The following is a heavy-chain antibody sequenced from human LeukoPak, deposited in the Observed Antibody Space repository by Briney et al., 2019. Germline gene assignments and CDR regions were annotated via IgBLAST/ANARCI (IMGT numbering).Heavy chain of an antibody. V-gene: IGHV4-39*01. J-gene: IGHJ6*03. Sequence: SETLSLTCTVSGGSISRRDCYWDWIRQPPGKGLEWIGTIYYTGGTASTPSLKSRVTISVDTSKNQFSLKVSSLTATDTALYYCARQPMVVGYYYYYMDVWGKGTTVTVSS. CDR2: IYYTGGT. CDR3: ARQPMVVGYYYYYMDV. D-gene: IGHD4/OR15-4a*01. CDR1: GGSISRRDCY.